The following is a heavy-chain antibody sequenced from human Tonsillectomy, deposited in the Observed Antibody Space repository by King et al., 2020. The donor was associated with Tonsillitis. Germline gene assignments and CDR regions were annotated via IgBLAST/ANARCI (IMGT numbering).Heavy chain of an antibody. CDR1: GGTFSSYA. CDR2: IIPIFVTA. V-gene: IGHV1-69*12. D-gene: IGHD2-15*01. CDR3: ARGPGYCSGGSCYLIDF. J-gene: IGHJ4*02. Sequence: QLVQSGAEVKKSGSSVKVSCKASGGTFSSYAINWVRQAPGQGLEWMGGIIPIFVTANYVQKFQGRVTITADESTSTVYMEMSSLRYEDTAVYYCARGPGYCSGGSCYLIDFWGQGTLVTVSS.